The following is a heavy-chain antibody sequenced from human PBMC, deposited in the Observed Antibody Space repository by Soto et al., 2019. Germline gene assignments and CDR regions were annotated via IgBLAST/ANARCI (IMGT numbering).Heavy chain of an antibody. CDR1: GGSISSYY. Sequence: SETLSLTCTVSGGSISSYYLIWLRQPPGKGLEWIGYIYYSGSTNYNPSLKSRVTISVDTSKNQFSLKLSSVTAADTAVYYCARQWGDYVCYYWGQGTLVTVSS. CDR2: IYYSGST. V-gene: IGHV4-59*08. J-gene: IGHJ4*02. D-gene: IGHD3-16*01. CDR3: ARQWGDYVCYY.